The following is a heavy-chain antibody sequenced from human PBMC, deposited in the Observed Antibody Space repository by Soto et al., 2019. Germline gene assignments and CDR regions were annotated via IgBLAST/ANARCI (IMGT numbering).Heavy chain of an antibody. CDR2: ISATGTT. CDR3: ARVQSGAADF. CDR1: GDSMSSYY. V-gene: IGHV4-4*07. Sequence: QVQLQESGPGLVEPSETLSLTCTVSGDSMSSYYWSWIRQSAEKGLEWIGRISATGTTTYSPSLKSRITLSVDTSKNQFSLNLKFVTAADTAVYFCARVQSGAADFWGQGTVVIVS. J-gene: IGHJ3*01. D-gene: IGHD7-27*01.